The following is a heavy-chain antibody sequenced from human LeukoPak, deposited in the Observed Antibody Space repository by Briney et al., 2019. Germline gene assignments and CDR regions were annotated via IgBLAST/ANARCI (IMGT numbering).Heavy chain of an antibody. Sequence: PSETLSLTCTVSGGSISRSSYYWGWIRQPPGKGLEWIGSIYYSGSTYYNPSLKSRVTISVDTSKNQFSLKLSSVTAADMAVYYCARDLSGWYLSGQFDYWGQGTLVTVSS. V-gene: IGHV4-39*07. CDR1: GGSISRSSYY. CDR3: ARDLSGWYLSGQFDY. D-gene: IGHD6-19*01. CDR2: IYYSGST. J-gene: IGHJ4*02.